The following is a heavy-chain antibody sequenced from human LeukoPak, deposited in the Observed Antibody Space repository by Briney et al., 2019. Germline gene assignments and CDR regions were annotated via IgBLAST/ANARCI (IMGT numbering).Heavy chain of an antibody. Sequence: SETLSLTCAVYGGSFSGYYWSWIRQPPGKGLEWIGEINHSGSTNYNPSLKSRVTISVDTSENQFSLKLSSVTAADTAVYYCARGRYDSSGYLDYWGQGTLVTVSS. J-gene: IGHJ4*02. CDR3: ARGRYDSSGYLDY. V-gene: IGHV4-34*01. CDR2: INHSGST. D-gene: IGHD3-22*01. CDR1: GGSFSGYY.